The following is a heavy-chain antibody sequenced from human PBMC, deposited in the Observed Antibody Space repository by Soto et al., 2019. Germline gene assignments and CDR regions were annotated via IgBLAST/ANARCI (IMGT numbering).Heavy chain of an antibody. Sequence: QVQLVESGGGVVQPGRSLRLSCAASGFTFSSCAMHWVRQAPGKGLEWVALISYDGSNKYYADSVKGRFTISRDNSKNTLYPQMNGLRAEDTAVYYCARDKRDLRFLEWSYYFDYWGQGTLVTVSS. CDR1: GFTFSSCA. CDR2: ISYDGSNK. CDR3: ARDKRDLRFLEWSYYFDY. V-gene: IGHV3-30*14. D-gene: IGHD3-3*01. J-gene: IGHJ4*02.